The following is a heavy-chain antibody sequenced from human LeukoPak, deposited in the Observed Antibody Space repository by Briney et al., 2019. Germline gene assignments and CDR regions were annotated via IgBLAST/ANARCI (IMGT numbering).Heavy chain of an antibody. Sequence: ASVKVSCKASGYTFTSYDISWVRQATGQGLEWMGWMSPNSGNTGYAQKFQGRVTMTRNTSISTAYMELSSLRSEDTAVYYCARELGSTYSSSWYYYYGMDVWAQGTTVTVSS. J-gene: IGHJ6*02. V-gene: IGHV1-8*01. CDR2: MSPNSGNT. D-gene: IGHD6-13*01. CDR3: ARELGSTYSSSWYYYYGMDV. CDR1: GYTFTSYD.